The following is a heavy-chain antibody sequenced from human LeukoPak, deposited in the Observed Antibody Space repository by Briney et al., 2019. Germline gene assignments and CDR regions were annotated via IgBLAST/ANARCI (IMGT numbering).Heavy chain of an antibody. CDR3: ARLRGGVQLWGD. D-gene: IGHD5-18*01. V-gene: IGHV4-34*01. Sequence: PSETLSLTCAVYGGSFSGYYWSWIRQPPGKGLEWIGEINHSGSTNYNSSLKSRVTISVDTSKNQFSLKLSSVTATDTAVYYCARLRGGVQLWGDWGQGTLVTVSS. CDR2: INHSGST. J-gene: IGHJ4*02. CDR1: GGSFSGYY.